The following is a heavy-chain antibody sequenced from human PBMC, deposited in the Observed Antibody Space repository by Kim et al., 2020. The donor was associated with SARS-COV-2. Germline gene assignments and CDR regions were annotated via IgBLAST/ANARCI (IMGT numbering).Heavy chain of an antibody. Sequence: GGSLRLSCAASGFTFSSYAMHWVRQAPGKGLEWVAVISYDGSNKYFVDSVQGRFTISRDNSKNTLYLQMNSLRAEDTAVYYCARGKSDLFVTGGVRNWFDPWGQGTLVTVSS. CDR2: ISYDGSNK. CDR1: GFTFSSYA. CDR3: ARGKSDLFVTGGVRNWFDP. J-gene: IGHJ5*02. D-gene: IGHD2-8*02. V-gene: IGHV3-30*04.